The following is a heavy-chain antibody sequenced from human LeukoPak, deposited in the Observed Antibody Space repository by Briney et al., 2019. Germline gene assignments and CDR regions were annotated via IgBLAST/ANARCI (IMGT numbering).Heavy chain of an antibody. Sequence: SVKVSCKAPGDTFSSYTISWVRQAPGQWLEWMGRIIPILSIANYAQKFQGRVTITADKSTSTAYMELSSLRSEDTAVYYCARDPLRESNYWYDPWGQGTLVTVSS. D-gene: IGHD4-11*01. CDR3: ARDPLRESNYWYDP. V-gene: IGHV1-69*04. CDR2: IIPILSIA. J-gene: IGHJ5*02. CDR1: GDTFSSYT.